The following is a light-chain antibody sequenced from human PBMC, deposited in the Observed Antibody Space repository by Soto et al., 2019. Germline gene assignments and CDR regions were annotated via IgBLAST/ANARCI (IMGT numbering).Light chain of an antibody. J-gene: IGKJ3*01. V-gene: IGKV4-1*01. CDR2: WAS. CDR1: QSVLYSSNNKNY. Sequence: DIVMTQSPDSLAVSLGERATINCKSSQSVLYSSNNKNYLAWYQQKPGQPPKLLIYWASTRESGVPDRFSGSGSGTDFTLTSSSLQAEDVAVYYCQQYYSVPPTFGPGTKVDIK. CDR3: QQYYSVPPT.